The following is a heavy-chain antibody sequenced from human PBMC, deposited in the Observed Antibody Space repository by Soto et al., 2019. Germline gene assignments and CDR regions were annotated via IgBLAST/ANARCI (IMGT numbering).Heavy chain of an antibody. Sequence: GASVKVSCKASGGTFSSDAISWVRQAPGQGLEWMGGIIPIFGTANYAQKFQGRVTITADESTSTAYMELSSLRSEDTAVYYRAKAYSSRWVFDLWGQGTLVTVSS. D-gene: IGHD6-19*01. CDR1: GGTFSSDA. CDR2: IIPIFGTA. CDR3: AKAYSSRWVFDL. J-gene: IGHJ4*02. V-gene: IGHV1-69*13.